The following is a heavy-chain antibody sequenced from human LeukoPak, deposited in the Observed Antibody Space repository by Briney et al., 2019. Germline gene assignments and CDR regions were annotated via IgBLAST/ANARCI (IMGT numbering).Heavy chain of an antibody. J-gene: IGHJ6*02. CDR1: GFTSSSYG. V-gene: IGHV3-30*18. D-gene: IGHD3-16*02. CDR2: ISYDGSNK. Sequence: GGSLRLSCAASGFTSSSYGMHWVRQAPGKGLEWVAVISYDGSNKYYADSVKGRFTISRDNSKNTLYLQMNSLRAEDTAVYYCAKSSFGGVIADYYYYGMDVWGQGTTVTVSS. CDR3: AKSSFGGVIADYYYYGMDV.